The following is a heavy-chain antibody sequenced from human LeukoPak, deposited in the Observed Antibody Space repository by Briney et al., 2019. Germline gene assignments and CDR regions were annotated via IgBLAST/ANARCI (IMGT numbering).Heavy chain of an antibody. J-gene: IGHJ4*02. Sequence: GASVKVSCKASGYTFTSYYMHWVRQAPGQGLEWMGIINPSGGSTSYAQKFQGRVTMTRDTSTSTVYMELSSLRSEDTAVYYCDRVNSRDFWSGYYRDIPTDFDYWGQGTLVTVSS. CDR1: GYTFTSYY. D-gene: IGHD3-3*01. V-gene: IGHV1-46*03. CDR3: DRVNSRDFWSGYYRDIPTDFDY. CDR2: INPSGGST.